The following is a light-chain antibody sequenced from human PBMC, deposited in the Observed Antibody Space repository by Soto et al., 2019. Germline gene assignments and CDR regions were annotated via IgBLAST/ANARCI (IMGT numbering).Light chain of an antibody. CDR2: DAS. CDR1: QSVSSSN. CDR3: QQYGTSLVT. Sequence: EIVLTQSPGTLSLSPGERATLSCRTSQSVSSSNLVWYQQKPGQAPRLLTYDASARATGTPDRFSGSGSGTDFTLTISRLEPEDFAVYYCQQYGTSLVTFGPGTKVDMK. J-gene: IGKJ3*01. V-gene: IGKV3-20*01.